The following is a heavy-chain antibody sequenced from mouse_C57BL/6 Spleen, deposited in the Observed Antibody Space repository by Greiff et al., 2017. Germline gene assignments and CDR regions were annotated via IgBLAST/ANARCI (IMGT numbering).Heavy chain of an antibody. CDR2: IRSKSNNYAT. D-gene: IGHD2-5*01. J-gene: IGHJ1*03. V-gene: IGHV10-1*01. CDR1: GFSFNTYA. Sequence: EVHLVESGGGLVQPKGSLKLSCAASGFSFNTYAMNWVRQAPGTGLEWVARIRSKSNNYATYYADSVKDRFTISRDDSESMLYLQMNNLKTEDTAMYYCVTGYYSNYDRYFDVWGTGTTVTVSS. CDR3: VTGYYSNYDRYFDV.